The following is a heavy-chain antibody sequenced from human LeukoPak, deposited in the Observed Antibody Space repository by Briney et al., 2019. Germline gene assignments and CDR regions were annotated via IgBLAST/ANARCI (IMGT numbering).Heavy chain of an antibody. Sequence: GGSLRLSCAAAGLTFSNYGMHWVRQAPGKGLQWVAYIRYDGRNKYSADSVKGRFTIYRDNSKSTLYLQMNSLRPGDTAVYYCAKGGSNNWSFDNWGQGTLVTVSS. D-gene: IGHD1-1*01. CDR1: GLTFSNYG. CDR2: IRYDGRNK. CDR3: AKGGSNNWSFDN. J-gene: IGHJ4*02. V-gene: IGHV3-30*02.